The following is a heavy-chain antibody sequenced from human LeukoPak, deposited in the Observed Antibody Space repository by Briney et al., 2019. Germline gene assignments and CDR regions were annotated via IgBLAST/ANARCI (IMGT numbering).Heavy chain of an antibody. V-gene: IGHV3-53*01. Sequence: PGGSLRLSCAASGFTVGSGRRMSWVRQAPGEGLEWISTIYSDDATNYGDSVKGRFTISRDNSKNTLYLQMNSPRAEDTAAYYCAKDGNWARFENWGQGTLVTVSS. J-gene: IGHJ4*02. CDR3: AKDGNWARFEN. D-gene: IGHD7-27*01. CDR2: IYSDDAT. CDR1: GFTVGSGR.